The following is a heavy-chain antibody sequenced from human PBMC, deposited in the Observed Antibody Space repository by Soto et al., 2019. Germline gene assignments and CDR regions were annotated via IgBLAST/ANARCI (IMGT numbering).Heavy chain of an antibody. CDR1: GFSLSTSGVG. CDR3: AHSRCGGDCLQSYSSHYYYGMDV. Sequence: QITLKESGPTLVRPTQTLTLTCTFSGFSLSTSGVGVGWIRQPPGKALEWLALIYWDDDKRYSPSLKSRLTITKDPSNTQVVLTMTNMDPVDTATYYCAHSRCGGDCLQSYSSHYYYGMDVWGQGTTVTVSS. V-gene: IGHV2-5*02. D-gene: IGHD2-21*02. CDR2: IYWDDDK. J-gene: IGHJ6*02.